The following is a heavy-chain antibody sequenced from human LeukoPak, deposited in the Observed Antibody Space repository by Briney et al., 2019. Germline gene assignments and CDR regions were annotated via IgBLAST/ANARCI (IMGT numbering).Heavy chain of an antibody. CDR2: INPNSGGT. D-gene: IGHD3-10*01. J-gene: IGHJ5*02. V-gene: IGHV1-2*04. CDR3: ARSEPFGELPGPRFDP. Sequence: GASVKVSCKASGYTFTGYYMHWVRQAPGQGLEWMGWINPNSGGTNYAQKFQGWVTMTRDTSISTAYMELSRLRSDDTAVYYCARSEPFGELPGPRFDPWGQGTLVTVSS. CDR1: GYTFTGYY.